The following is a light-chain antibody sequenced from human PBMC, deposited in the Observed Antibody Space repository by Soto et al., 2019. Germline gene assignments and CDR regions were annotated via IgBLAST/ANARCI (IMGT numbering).Light chain of an antibody. CDR3: KQRSNWPWT. Sequence: EIVLTQSPGTLSLSQGERATLSCRASENVRNNYLAWYQQKPGQAPRLLISGASKRATGIPARFSGSGSGTDFTITISSLEPEDFAFYYCKQRSNWPWTFGQGTKVDIK. CDR2: GAS. V-gene: IGKV3-11*01. J-gene: IGKJ1*01. CDR1: ENVRNNY.